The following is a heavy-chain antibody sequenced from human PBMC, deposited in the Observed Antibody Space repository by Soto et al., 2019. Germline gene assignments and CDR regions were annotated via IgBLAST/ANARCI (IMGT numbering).Heavy chain of an antibody. D-gene: IGHD6-19*01. Sequence: QITLKESGPTLVKPTQTLTLTCTFSGFSLSTSGVGVGWIRQPPGKALEWLALIYWDDAKRYSPSLKSRLTITKDTSKSQVVLTMTNMDPVDTATYYCAHRLEIAVAGTLDYWGQGTLVTVSS. CDR1: GFSLSTSGVG. J-gene: IGHJ4*02. CDR2: IYWDDAK. CDR3: AHRLEIAVAGTLDY. V-gene: IGHV2-5*02.